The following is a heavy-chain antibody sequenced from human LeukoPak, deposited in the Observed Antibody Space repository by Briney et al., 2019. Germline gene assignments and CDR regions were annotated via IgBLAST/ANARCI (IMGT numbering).Heavy chain of an antibody. CDR2: IYTSGST. Sequence: SETLSLTCTVSGGSISSGSYYWSWIRQPAGKGLEWIGRIYTSGSTNYNPSLKSRVTISVDTSKNQFSLKLSSVTAADTAVYYCARVLVGSCMDVWGKGTTVTISS. V-gene: IGHV4-61*02. J-gene: IGHJ6*03. CDR1: GGSISSGSYY. D-gene: IGHD1-26*01. CDR3: ARVLVGSCMDV.